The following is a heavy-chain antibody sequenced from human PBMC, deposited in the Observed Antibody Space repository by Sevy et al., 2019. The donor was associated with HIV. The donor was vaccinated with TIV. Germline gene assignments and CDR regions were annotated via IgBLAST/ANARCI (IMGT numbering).Heavy chain of an antibody. CDR1: GFTFSRYW. V-gene: IGHV3-7*01. D-gene: IGHD3-22*01. Sequence: GGSLRLSCAASGFTFSRYWMSWVRQAPGKGLEWVANIKQDGSGKYYVDSVKGRFTISRDNAKNPLYLQMNSLRADDTGVYYCARVKDDSSGYRFDYWGQGTLVTVSS. CDR3: ARVKDDSSGYRFDY. CDR2: IKQDGSGK. J-gene: IGHJ4*02.